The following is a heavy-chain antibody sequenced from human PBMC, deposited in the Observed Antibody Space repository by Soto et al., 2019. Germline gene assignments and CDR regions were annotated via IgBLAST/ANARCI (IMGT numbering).Heavy chain of an antibody. D-gene: IGHD6-13*01. CDR1: GYAFTSYG. CDR2: ISAYNGNT. J-gene: IGHJ6*02. V-gene: IGHV1-18*01. Sequence: ASVKVSCKASGYAFTSYGISRVRQAPGQGLEWMGWISAYNGNTNYAQKLQGRVTMTTDTSTSTAYMELRRLRSDDTAVYYCARDRIGAVGLPKAYYYYYGMDVWGQGTTVTVSS. CDR3: ARDRIGAVGLPKAYYYYYGMDV.